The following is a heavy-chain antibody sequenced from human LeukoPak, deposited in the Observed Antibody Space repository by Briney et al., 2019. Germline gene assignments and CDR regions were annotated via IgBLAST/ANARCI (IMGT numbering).Heavy chain of an antibody. D-gene: IGHD3-22*01. J-gene: IGHJ4*02. CDR1: GFTFNTFA. CDR2: INDNGGTT. Sequence: GGSLRLSCSASGFTFNTFAMHWVRQAPGKGLEYVSSINDNGGTTYYADSVKGRFTISRDNSKNTLYLQMSSLRAEDTAVYFCVTQGDGYYSGPFDYWGQGTLVTVSS. CDR3: VTQGDGYYSGPFDY. V-gene: IGHV3-64D*06.